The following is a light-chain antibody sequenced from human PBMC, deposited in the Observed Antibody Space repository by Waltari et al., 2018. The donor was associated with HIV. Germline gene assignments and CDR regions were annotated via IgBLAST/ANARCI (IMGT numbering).Light chain of an antibody. CDR2: STS. CDR1: QKVRTY. J-gene: IGKJ1*01. Sequence: DIQMTQSPRSLSASVGETVTFTCRSSQKVRTYVNWYQQTLGRPPRLLIFSTSSLQSGVLSGFSGRGSGTDFTLTIQELQPGDFATYYCEQNYDFPRTFGQGTTVG. V-gene: IGKV1-39*01. CDR3: EQNYDFPRT.